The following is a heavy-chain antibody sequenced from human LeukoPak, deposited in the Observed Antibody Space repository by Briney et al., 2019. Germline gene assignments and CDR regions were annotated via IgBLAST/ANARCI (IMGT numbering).Heavy chain of an antibody. CDR1: GFTFSSYA. CDR2: ISYDGSNK. CDR3: ARVQYRSGWYFDY. V-gene: IGHV3-30-3*01. D-gene: IGHD6-19*01. J-gene: IGHJ4*02. Sequence: PGGSLRLSCAASGFTFSSYAMHWVRQAPGKGLEWVAVISYDGSNKYYADSVKGRFTISRDNSKNTLYLQMNSLRAEDTAVYYCARVQYRSGWYFDYWGQGTLVTVSS.